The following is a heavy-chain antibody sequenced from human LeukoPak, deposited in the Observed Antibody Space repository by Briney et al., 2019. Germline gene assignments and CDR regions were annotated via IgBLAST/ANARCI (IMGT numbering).Heavy chain of an antibody. Sequence: SETLSLTCTVSGGSISSYYWSWIRQPPGKGLEWVGYIYYSGSTNYNPSLKSRVTISVDTSKNQFSLKLSSVTAADTAVYYCARHPFYDSSGYSYFQHWGQGTLVTVSS. D-gene: IGHD3-22*01. CDR3: ARHPFYDSSGYSYFQH. CDR1: GGSISSYY. CDR2: IYYSGST. J-gene: IGHJ1*01. V-gene: IGHV4-59*08.